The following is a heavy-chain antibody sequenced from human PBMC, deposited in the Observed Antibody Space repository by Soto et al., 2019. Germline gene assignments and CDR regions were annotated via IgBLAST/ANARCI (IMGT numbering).Heavy chain of an antibody. CDR1: GFTFSNAW. V-gene: IGHV3-15*01. D-gene: IGHD2-2*01. Sequence: GGSLRLSCEASGFTFSNAWMNWVRQGPGKGLEWLGRIKSKVDGGTADYGAATKGRFSISRDDLKNMLYLQMNSLKPDDTAVYYCTTLSYLYYDGMDVWGQGTTVTVSS. CDR3: TTLSYLYYDGMDV. J-gene: IGHJ6*02. CDR2: IKSKVDGGTA.